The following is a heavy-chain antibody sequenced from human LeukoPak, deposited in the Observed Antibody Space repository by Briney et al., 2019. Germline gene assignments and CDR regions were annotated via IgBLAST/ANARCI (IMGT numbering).Heavy chain of an antibody. J-gene: IGHJ3*02. Sequence: SETLSLTCTVSGGSISSSYWSWIRQPPGKGLEWIGYIYYTGSTNYNPSLNSRVTMSLDTSESQFSLKLTSVTAADTALYYCVRGYYDSSGYSNTFDIWSQGTMVTVSS. V-gene: IGHV4-59*01. CDR1: GGSISSSY. CDR2: IYYTGST. CDR3: VRGYYDSSGYSNTFDI. D-gene: IGHD3-22*01.